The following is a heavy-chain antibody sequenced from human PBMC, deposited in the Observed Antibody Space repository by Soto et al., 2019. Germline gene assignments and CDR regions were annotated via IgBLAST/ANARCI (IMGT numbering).Heavy chain of an antibody. CDR1: GGSISSYY. V-gene: IGHV4-59*01. J-gene: IGHJ6*02. Sequence: SETLSLTCTVSGGSISSYYWSWIRQPPGKGLEWIGYIHYSGSTNYNPSLKSRVTISVDTSKNQFSLKLSSVTAADTAVYYCAIVTAGTDKPSYYYGMDVWGQGTTVTVSS. D-gene: IGHD6-13*01. CDR3: AIVTAGTDKPSYYYGMDV. CDR2: IHYSGST.